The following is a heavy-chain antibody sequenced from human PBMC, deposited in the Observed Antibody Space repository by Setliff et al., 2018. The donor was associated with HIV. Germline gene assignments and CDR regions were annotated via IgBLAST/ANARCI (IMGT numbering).Heavy chain of an antibody. D-gene: IGHD3-16*01. Sequence: GESLTISCAASGFTFSSYGMTWVRQAPGKGLEWVAFLRFDGSNKYYADSVKGRFTISRDNSKDTLFLEMNNLRREDTAVYYCAKAGEVRLWRGGFDSWGQGALVTVSS. CDR3: AKAGEVRLWRGGFDS. J-gene: IGHJ4*02. CDR2: LRFDGSNK. V-gene: IGHV3-30*02. CDR1: GFTFSSYG.